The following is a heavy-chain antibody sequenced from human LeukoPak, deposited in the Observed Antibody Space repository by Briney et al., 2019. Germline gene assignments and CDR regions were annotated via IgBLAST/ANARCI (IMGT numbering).Heavy chain of an antibody. D-gene: IGHD4-17*01. V-gene: IGHV3-23*01. CDR3: ARDYADYVGFFFFDY. CDR2: ISGGGGST. J-gene: IGHJ4*02. Sequence: GSLRLSCAASGFTFNNYAMNWVRQAPGKGLEWVSSISGGGGSTYYADSAKGRFTISRDNSQNTLYLQMNGLRAEDTAVYYCARDYADYVGFFFFDYWGQGTLVAVSS. CDR1: GFTFNNYA.